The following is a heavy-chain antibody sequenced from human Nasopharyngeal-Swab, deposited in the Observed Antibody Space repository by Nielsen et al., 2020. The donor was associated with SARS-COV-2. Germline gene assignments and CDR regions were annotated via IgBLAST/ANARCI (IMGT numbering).Heavy chain of an antibody. D-gene: IGHD6-13*01. CDR2: IYYSGST. V-gene: IGHV4-59*01. CDR1: GGSISSYY. J-gene: IGHJ6*02. CDR3: ARYRQYRGYYYYGMDV. Sequence: SETLSLTCTVSGGSISSYYWSWIRQPPGKGLEWIGYIYYSGSTNYNPSLKSRVTISVDTSKNQFSLKLSSVTAADTAAYYCARYRQYRGYYYYGMDVWGQGTTVTVSS.